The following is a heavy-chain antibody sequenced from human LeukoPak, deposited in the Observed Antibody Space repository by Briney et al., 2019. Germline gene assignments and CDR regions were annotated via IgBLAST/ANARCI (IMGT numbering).Heavy chain of an antibody. J-gene: IGHJ5*02. CDR3: ASGGYSYGYNWFDP. D-gene: IGHD5-18*01. V-gene: IGHV4-31*03. CDR2: IYYSGST. CDR1: GGSISSGGYY. Sequence: SQTLSLTCTVSGGSISSGGYYWSWIRQHPGKGLEWIGYIYYSGSTYYNPSLKSRVTISVDTSKNQFSLKLSSVTAADTAVYYCASGGYSYGYNWFDPWGQGTLVTVSS.